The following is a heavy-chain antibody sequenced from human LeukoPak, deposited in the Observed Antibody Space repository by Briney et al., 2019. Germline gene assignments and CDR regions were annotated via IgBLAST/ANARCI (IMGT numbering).Heavy chain of an antibody. CDR1: GFTFSKFA. Sequence: GGSLRLSCAASGFTFSKFAMSWVRQAPGKGLEWVSGVSGCGGSAYYAHSLKGRFTISKDNSKNTPYLQMSSLRVDDTAIYYCAKDELADANTAMAYFDYWGQGTLVIVSS. CDR3: AKDELADANTAMAYFDY. J-gene: IGHJ4*02. D-gene: IGHD5-18*01. CDR2: VSGCGGSA. V-gene: IGHV3-23*01.